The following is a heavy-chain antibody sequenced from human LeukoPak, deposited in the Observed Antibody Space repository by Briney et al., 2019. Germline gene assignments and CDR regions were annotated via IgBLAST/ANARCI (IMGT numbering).Heavy chain of an antibody. CDR2: IYYSGST. CDR3: ARLERTVALLYY. J-gene: IGHJ4*02. CDR1: GGSISSSSYY. V-gene: IGHV4-39*01. D-gene: IGHD6-19*01. Sequence: SETLSLTCIVSGGSISSSSYYWGWIRQPPGKGLEWIGSIYYSGSTYYKPSLKSRVTISIDTSKNQFSLKLSSVTAADTAVYYCARLERTVALLYYWGQGTLVTVSS.